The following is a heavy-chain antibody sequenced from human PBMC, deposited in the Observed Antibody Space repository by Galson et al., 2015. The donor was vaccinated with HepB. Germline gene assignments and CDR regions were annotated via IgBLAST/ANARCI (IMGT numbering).Heavy chain of an antibody. Sequence: SMRLSCAASGFMFSDYGMNWVRQAPGKGLEWVSSISSSSSYEFSADSVKGRFTISRDNADNSLYLQMSSTSAEDYGVYYCARDVTLVDISRHFYYNVMDGWGRGTTVTV. J-gene: IGHJ6*02. CDR2: ISSSSSYE. D-gene: IGHD2-2*03. CDR1: GFMFSDYG. V-gene: IGHV3-21*01. CDR3: ARDVTLVDISRHFYYNVMDG.